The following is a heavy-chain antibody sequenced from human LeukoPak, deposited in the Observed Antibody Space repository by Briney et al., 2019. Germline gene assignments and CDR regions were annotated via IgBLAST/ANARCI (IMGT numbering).Heavy chain of an antibody. J-gene: IGHJ5*02. V-gene: IGHV3-74*01. CDR2: INTDGSTT. CDR1: GFTFSSYW. Sequence: HPGGSLRLSCAASGFTFSSYWIHWVRQAPGEGLVWVSRINTDGSTTSYADSVKGRFTLSRDNARNTLYLQMNSLRAEDTAVYYRARDSSGVRGAPNWFDPWGQGTLVTVSS. CDR3: ARDSSGVRGAPNWFDP. D-gene: IGHD3-10*01.